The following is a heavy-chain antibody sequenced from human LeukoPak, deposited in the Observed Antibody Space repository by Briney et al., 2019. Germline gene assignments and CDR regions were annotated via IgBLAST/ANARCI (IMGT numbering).Heavy chain of an antibody. V-gene: IGHV3-21*01. J-gene: IGHJ4*02. CDR2: ISGSSRYI. CDR3: ARENNQDFDY. Sequence: GGSLRLSCAASGFTFSSHSMNWVRQAPGKGLEWVSSISGSSRYIYYADSVRGRFIISRDNAKNSLYLQMNSLRAEDTAVYYCARENNQDFDYWGQGTLVTVSS. D-gene: IGHD1/OR15-1a*01. CDR1: GFTFSSHS.